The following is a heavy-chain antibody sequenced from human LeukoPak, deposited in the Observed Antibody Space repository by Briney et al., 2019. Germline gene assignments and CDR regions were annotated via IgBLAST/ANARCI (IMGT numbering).Heavy chain of an antibody. J-gene: IGHJ4*02. CDR1: GHTFTGYY. CDR3: ARDRNFIYYDSSGYYCELRN. D-gene: IGHD3-22*01. CDR2: INPNSGGT. V-gene: IGHV1-2*02. Sequence: ASVKVSCKASGHTFTGYYMHWVRQAPGQGLEWMGWINPNSGGTNYAQKFQGRVTMTRDTSISTAYMELSRLRSDDTAVYYCARDRNFIYYDSSGYYCELRNWGQGTLVTVSS.